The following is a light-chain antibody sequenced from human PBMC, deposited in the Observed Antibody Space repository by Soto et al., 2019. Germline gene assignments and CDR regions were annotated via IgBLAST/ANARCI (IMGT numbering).Light chain of an antibody. CDR3: QQYNNWPQT. V-gene: IGKV3-15*01. CDR2: DTS. Sequence: EMVMTQSSATLSLSPGERATLSCRASQSVSNTYLSWYQEKPGQAPRLLIYDTSTRATGLPARFSGSGSGTEFTLTISSLQSEDFAVYYCQQYNNWPQTFGQGTKVDI. J-gene: IGKJ1*01. CDR1: QSVSNTY.